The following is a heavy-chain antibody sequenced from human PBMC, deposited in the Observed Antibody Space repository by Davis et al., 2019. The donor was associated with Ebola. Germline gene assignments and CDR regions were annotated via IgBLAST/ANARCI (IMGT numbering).Heavy chain of an antibody. CDR1: GYTFTSYG. Sequence: ASVKVSCKTFGYTFTSYGITWVRQAPGQGLEWMGWISAYNGNTNYAQKLQGRVTMTTDTSTSTAYMELRSLRSDDTAVYYCARHRTMIVVGLDYWGQGTLVTVSS. CDR3: ARHRTMIVVGLDY. J-gene: IGHJ4*02. V-gene: IGHV1-18*01. D-gene: IGHD3-22*01. CDR2: ISAYNGNT.